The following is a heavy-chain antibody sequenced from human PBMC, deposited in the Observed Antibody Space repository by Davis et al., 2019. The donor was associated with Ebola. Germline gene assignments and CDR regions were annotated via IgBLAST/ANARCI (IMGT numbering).Heavy chain of an antibody. J-gene: IGHJ3*01. CDR3: ARVVFSHGGRGLGVFDV. Sequence: GESLKIPCAASGFSFSGFWMSWVRQTPEKGLEWVAQTKQDGSETYYVDSVKGRFAVSRDNAKRSTYLRMSSLRVEDTAVYYCARVVFSHGGRGLGVFDVWGLGTVVIVSP. D-gene: IGHD3-10*01. CDR1: GFSFSGFW. V-gene: IGHV3-7*03. CDR2: TKQDGSET.